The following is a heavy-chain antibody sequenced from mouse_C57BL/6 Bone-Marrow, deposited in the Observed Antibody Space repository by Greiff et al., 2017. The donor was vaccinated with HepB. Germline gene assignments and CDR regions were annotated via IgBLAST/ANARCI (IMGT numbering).Heavy chain of an antibody. CDR3: AREGDGSSPYAMDY. V-gene: IGHV5-4*01. CDR2: ISDGGSYT. Sequence: EVKLMESGGGLVKPGGSLKLSCAASGFTFSSYAMSWVRQTPEKRLEWVATISDGGSYTYYPDNVKGRFTISRDNAKNNLYLQMSHLKSEDTAMYYCAREGDGSSPYAMDYWGQGTSVTVSS. J-gene: IGHJ4*01. D-gene: IGHD1-1*01. CDR1: GFTFSSYA.